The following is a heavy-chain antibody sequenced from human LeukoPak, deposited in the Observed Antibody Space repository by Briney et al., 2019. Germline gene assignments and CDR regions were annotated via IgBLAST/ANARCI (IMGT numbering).Heavy chain of an antibody. V-gene: IGHV4-39*01. CDR3: ARPLYNSWDRFDP. CDR1: GASISSSSRADYFF. D-gene: IGHD3-16*01. J-gene: IGHJ5*02. Sequence: PSETLSLTCTVSGASISSSSRADYFFSGWNGQAPGKGLEWIGSIDYSGHPYYNPSLKTRATISVDTPKNQFSLSLRSVTAADTAVYYCARPLYNSWDRFDPWGQGTLITVS. CDR2: IDYSGHP.